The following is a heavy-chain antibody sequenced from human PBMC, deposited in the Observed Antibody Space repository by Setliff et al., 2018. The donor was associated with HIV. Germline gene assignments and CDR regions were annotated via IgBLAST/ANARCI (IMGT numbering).Heavy chain of an antibody. CDR1: GFPFSGSA. CDR2: IRSRSNSHAT. CDR3: AKAAGMTCSGSSCYSDY. Sequence: HPGGSLRLSCVASGFPFSGSAVHWVRQPPGKGLECVGRIRSRSNSHATVYAAAVRGRSTISRDDSKNTAYLQMNSLRAEDTAVYSCAKAAGMTCSGSSCYSDYWGQGTLVTVSS. J-gene: IGHJ4*02. D-gene: IGHD2-15*01. V-gene: IGHV3-73*01.